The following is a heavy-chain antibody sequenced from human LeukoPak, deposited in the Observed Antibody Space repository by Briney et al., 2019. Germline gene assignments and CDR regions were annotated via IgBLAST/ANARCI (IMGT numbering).Heavy chain of an antibody. V-gene: IGHV3-33*06. J-gene: IGHJ3*02. Sequence: GGSLRLSCAASGFTFSSYGMTWVRQAPGKGLEWVAVIWYDGSNKYYADSVKGRFTISRDNSKNTLYLQMNSLRAEDTAVYYCAKDPGAFDIWGQGTMVTVSS. CDR1: GFTFSSYG. CDR3: AKDPGAFDI. CDR2: IWYDGSNK.